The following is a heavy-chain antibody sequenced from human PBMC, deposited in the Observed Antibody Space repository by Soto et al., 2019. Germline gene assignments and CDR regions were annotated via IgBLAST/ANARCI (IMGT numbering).Heavy chain of an antibody. CDR2: TYYRSKWYN. V-gene: IGHV6-1*01. J-gene: IGHJ6*02. CDR3: ARDPIVVVPAAILDYYYYYYGMDV. D-gene: IGHD2-2*02. Sequence: SQTLSLTCAISGDSVSSNSAAWNWIRQSPSRGLEWLGRTYYRSKWYNDYAVSVKSRITINPDTSKNQFSLQLNSVTPEDTAVYYCARDPIVVVPAAILDYYYYYYGMDVWGQGTTVTVSS. CDR1: GDSVSSNSAA.